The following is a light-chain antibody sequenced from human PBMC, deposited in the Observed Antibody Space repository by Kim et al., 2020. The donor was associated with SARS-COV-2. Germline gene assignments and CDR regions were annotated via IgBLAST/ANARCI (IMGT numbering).Light chain of an antibody. V-gene: IGLV1-51*01. J-gene: IGLJ2*01. CDR3: GTWDSSLSAGV. CDR2: DNN. Sequence: QSVLTQPPSVSAAPGQKVTISCSGSTSNIATNYVSWYQQVPGTAPKLLIYDNNERHSGIPDRFSASKSGTSATLGISGLQTGDEAVYYCGTWDSSLSAGVFGGGTQLTVL. CDR1: TSNIATNY.